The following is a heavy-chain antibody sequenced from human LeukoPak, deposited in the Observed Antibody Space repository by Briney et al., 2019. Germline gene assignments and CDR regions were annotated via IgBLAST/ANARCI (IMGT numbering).Heavy chain of an antibody. CDR3: ARASIAAAGKAFDI. J-gene: IGHJ3*02. D-gene: IGHD6-13*01. V-gene: IGHV4-4*02. CDR1: GGSISSSNW. Sequence: SETLSLTCAVSGGSISSSNWWSWVRQPPGKGLEWIGEIYHSGSTNYNPSLKSRVTISVDKSKNQFSLKLSSVTAADTAVYYCARASIAAAGKAFDIWGQGTMVTVSS. CDR2: IYHSGST.